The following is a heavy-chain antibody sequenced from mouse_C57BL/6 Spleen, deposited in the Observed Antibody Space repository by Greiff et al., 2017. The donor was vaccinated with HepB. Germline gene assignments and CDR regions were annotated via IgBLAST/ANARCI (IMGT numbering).Heavy chain of an antibody. Sequence: EVQLQESGPGLVKPSQTVFLTCTVTGISITTGNYRWSWIRQFPGNKLEWIGYIYYSGTITYKPSLTRRTNITRDTPKNQFFLEMNSLTAEDTATYYCARDDDYDPFAYWGQGTLVTVSA. V-gene: IGHV3-5*01. CDR1: GISITTGNYR. CDR3: ARDDDYDPFAY. CDR2: IYYSGTI. D-gene: IGHD2-4*01. J-gene: IGHJ3*01.